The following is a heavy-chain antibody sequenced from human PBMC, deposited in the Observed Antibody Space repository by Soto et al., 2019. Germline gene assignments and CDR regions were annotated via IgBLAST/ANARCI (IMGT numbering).Heavy chain of an antibody. Sequence: QVQLVQSGAEVKKPGASVKVSCKASGYTFTSHGINWVRQAPGEGLEWLGWVSNFYGNTNYARKVQGRVTMTTDTATGKAYKDLRSVRSDDTAVYYSTRDPAPDSPGDMDVWGQGTTVTVS. CDR2: VSNFYGNT. CDR3: TRDPAPDSPGDMDV. D-gene: IGHD2-15*01. V-gene: IGHV1-18*01. CDR1: GYTFTSHG. J-gene: IGHJ6*02.